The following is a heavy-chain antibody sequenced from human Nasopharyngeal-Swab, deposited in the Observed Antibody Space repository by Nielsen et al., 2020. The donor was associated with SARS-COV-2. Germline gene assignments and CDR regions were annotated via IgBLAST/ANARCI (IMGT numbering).Heavy chain of an antibody. V-gene: IGHV7-4-1*02. J-gene: IGHJ4*02. CDR2: INTNTGNP. Sequence: ASVKVSCKASGYTFTSYAMNWVRQAPGQGLEWMGWINTNTGNPTYAQGFTGRFVFSLDTSVSTAYLQISSLKAGDTAVYYCARTGYSSGWRHFDYWGQGTLVTVSS. CDR3: ARTGYSSGWRHFDY. CDR1: GYTFTSYA. D-gene: IGHD6-19*01.